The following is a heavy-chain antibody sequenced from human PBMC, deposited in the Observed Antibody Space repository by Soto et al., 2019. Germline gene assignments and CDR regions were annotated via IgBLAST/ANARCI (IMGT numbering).Heavy chain of an antibody. V-gene: IGHV1-69*18. J-gene: IGHJ6*01. CDR2: IIPFIGTA. Sequence: QVQLVQSGAEVKKHGSSVTVSCKASGGTFSSYAISWVRQAPGQGLEWMGRIIPFIGTANYAQKFQGRVNNTGGEFKRTSQHGPSRLRSEGPGGYYLARGVITTVPASYHYGMGVWGQGTNVNVS. D-gene: IGHD3-22*01. CDR1: GGTFSSYA. CDR3: ARGVITTVPASYHYGMGV.